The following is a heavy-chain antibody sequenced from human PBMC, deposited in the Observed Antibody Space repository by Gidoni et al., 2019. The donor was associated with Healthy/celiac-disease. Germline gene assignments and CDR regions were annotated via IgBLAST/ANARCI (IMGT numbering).Heavy chain of an antibody. CDR1: GGSFTGYY. J-gene: IGHJ5*02. Sequence: QLKLQQWGAGLLKPSEPLSLTCPAYGGSFTGYYWSWIRQPPGKGLEWIGEINHSGSTNYNPSLKSRVTISVDTSKNQFSLKLSSVTAADTAVYYCARCHQDRIVVVPAATNWFDPWGQGTLVTVSS. D-gene: IGHD2-2*01. V-gene: IGHV4-34*01. CDR3: ARCHQDRIVVVPAATNWFDP. CDR2: INHSGST.